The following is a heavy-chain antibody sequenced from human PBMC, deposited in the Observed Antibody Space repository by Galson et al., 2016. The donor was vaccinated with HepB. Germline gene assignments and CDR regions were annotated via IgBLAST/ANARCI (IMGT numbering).Heavy chain of an antibody. CDR3: ARGDRQYSTNWYGSPTNYNWFDP. J-gene: IGHJ5*02. V-gene: IGHV1-18*01. CDR2: INGYNGDT. CDR1: GYNFISYG. Sequence: SVKVSCKASGYNFISYGITWVRQAPGQGLEWMGWINGYNGDTMYAQNFQGRVTMTTDPSTSTAYRVYLEVSSLRSEDTAVYYCARGDRQYSTNWYGSPTNYNWFDPWGQGTLVTVSS. D-gene: IGHD6-13*01.